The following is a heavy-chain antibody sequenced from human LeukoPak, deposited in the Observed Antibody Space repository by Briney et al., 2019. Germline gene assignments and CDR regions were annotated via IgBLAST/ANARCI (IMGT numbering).Heavy chain of an antibody. CDR3: ARMAVSAAGSFDY. CDR2: IIPILGIA. V-gene: IGHV1-69*04. D-gene: IGHD6-13*01. CDR1: GGTFSSYA. J-gene: IGHJ4*02. Sequence: SVKVSCKASGGTFSSYAISWVRQAPGQGLEWMGRIIPILGIANYAQKFQGRVTITADKSTSTAYMELSSLRSEDTAVYYCARMAVSAAGSFDYWGQGTLVTVSS.